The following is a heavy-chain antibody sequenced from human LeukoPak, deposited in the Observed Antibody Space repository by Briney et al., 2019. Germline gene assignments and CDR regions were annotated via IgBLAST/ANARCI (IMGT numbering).Heavy chain of an antibody. CDR1: GGSISNYY. J-gene: IGHJ3*02. V-gene: IGHV4-59*08. CDR3: ARHDGYCSGGSCYLGSAFDI. Sequence: SETLSLTCTVSGGSISNYYWNWMRQPPGKGPEWIGHIRYSGSTVYNPSLKSRVTMSVDTSKNQFSLKLSSVTAADTAVYYCARHDGYCSGGSCYLGSAFDIWGQGTVVTVSS. D-gene: IGHD2-15*01. CDR2: IRYSGST.